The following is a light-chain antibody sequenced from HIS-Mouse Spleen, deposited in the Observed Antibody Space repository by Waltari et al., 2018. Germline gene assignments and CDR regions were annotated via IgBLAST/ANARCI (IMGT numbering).Light chain of an antibody. J-gene: IGLJ1*01. V-gene: IGLV1-44*01. CDR1: SSNIGSNI. CDR2: SNN. CDR3: AAWDDSLNGHYV. Sequence: QSVLPQPPSASGTPGQWVTISCSGSSSNIGSNIVNWYQQLPGTAPKLLIYSNNQRPSGVPDRFSGSKSGTSASLAISGLQSEDEADYYCAAWDDSLNGHYVFGTGTKVTVL.